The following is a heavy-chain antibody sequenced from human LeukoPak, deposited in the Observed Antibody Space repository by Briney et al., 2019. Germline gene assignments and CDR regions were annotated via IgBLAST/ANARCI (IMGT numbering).Heavy chain of an antibody. CDR2: IYTSGST. Sequence: SETLSLTCTVSGGSISSYYWSWIRQPAGKGLEWIGRIYTSGSTNYNPSLKSRVTMSVDTSKNQFSLKLSSVTAADTAVYYCARVSRMMVRGAHPMYYFDYWGQGTLVTVSS. J-gene: IGHJ4*02. CDR3: ARVSRMMVRGAHPMYYFDY. CDR1: GGSISSYY. V-gene: IGHV4-4*07. D-gene: IGHD3-10*01.